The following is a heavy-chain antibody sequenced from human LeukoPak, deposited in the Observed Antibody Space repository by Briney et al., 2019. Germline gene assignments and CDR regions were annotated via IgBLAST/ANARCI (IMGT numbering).Heavy chain of an antibody. D-gene: IGHD6-13*01. Sequence: SQTLSLTCTVSGGSISSGGYYWSWIRQHPGKGLEWIGYIYYSGSTYYNPSLKSRVTISVDTSKNQFSLKLSSVTAADTAVYYCARLFGSYSSSFDYWGQGTLVTVSS. CDR2: IYYSGST. V-gene: IGHV4-31*03. CDR3: ARLFGSYSSSFDY. CDR1: GGSISSGGYY. J-gene: IGHJ4*02.